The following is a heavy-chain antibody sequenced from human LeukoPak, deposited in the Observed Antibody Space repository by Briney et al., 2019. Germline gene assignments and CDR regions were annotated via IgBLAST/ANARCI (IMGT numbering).Heavy chain of an antibody. CDR2: IEYDGGKT. Sequence: GSLRLSCAASGFTFSSYALHWVRQAPGKGLEWVAVIEYDGGKTYYADSVKGRFTISRDNSKNTLYLQMNSLRTDDTAVYFCAKVVASGWYSFDHWGQGTLVTVSS. V-gene: IGHV3-30-3*01. J-gene: IGHJ4*02. CDR3: AKVVASGWYSFDH. D-gene: IGHD6-13*01. CDR1: GFTFSSYA.